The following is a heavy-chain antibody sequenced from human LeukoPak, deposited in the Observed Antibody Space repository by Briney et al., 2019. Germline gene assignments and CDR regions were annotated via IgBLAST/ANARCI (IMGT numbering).Heavy chain of an antibody. Sequence: ASVKVSCKASGYTFTGYYMHWVRQAPGQGLEWMGWINPNSGGTNYAQKFQGRVTMTRDTSISTAYMELSRLRSDDTAVYYCARGPLMTTVTTFTNWGQGTLVTVSS. CDR3: ARGPLMTTVTTFTN. CDR2: INPNSGGT. J-gene: IGHJ4*02. D-gene: IGHD4-17*01. V-gene: IGHV1-2*02. CDR1: GYTFTGYY.